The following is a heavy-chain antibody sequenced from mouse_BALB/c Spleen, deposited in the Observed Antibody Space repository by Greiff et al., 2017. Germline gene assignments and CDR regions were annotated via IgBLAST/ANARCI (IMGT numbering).Heavy chain of an antibody. CDR2: INSNGGST. CDR3: ARNDRGAMDY. J-gene: IGHJ4*01. CDR1: GFTFSSYY. V-gene: IGHV5-6-2*01. D-gene: IGHD2-12*01. Sequence: DVKLVESGGGLVKLGGSLKLSCAASGFTFSSYYMSWVRQTPEKRLELVAAINSNGGSTYYPDTVKGRFTISRDNAKNTLYLQMSSLKSEDTALYYCARNDRGAMDYWGQGTSVTVSS.